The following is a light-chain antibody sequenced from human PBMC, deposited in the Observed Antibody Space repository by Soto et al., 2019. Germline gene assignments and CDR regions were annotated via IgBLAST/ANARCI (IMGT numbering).Light chain of an antibody. Sequence: DIPMTQSPSSLSASVGDIVTITCQASQDISNYLNWYQQKPGKAPQLLIYDASNLETGVPSRFSGSGSVTDFTFSISSLQPEDIATYYCQQYDNLPLTFGGGTKVEIK. V-gene: IGKV1-33*01. CDR1: QDISNY. J-gene: IGKJ4*01. CDR3: QQYDNLPLT. CDR2: DAS.